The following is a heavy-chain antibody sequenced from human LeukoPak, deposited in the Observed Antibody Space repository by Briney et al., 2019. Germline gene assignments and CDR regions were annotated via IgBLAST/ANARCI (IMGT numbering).Heavy chain of an antibody. CDR2: ISSSSSYI. CDR1: GFTYSSYS. CDR3: VRDESGYDDSLYDY. V-gene: IGHV3-21*01. J-gene: IGHJ4*02. Sequence: GGSLRLSCAASGFTYSSYSMNWVRQAPGKGLEWVSSISSSSSYIYYADSVKGRFTISRDNSKNSLYLQMNSLRAEDTAVYDCVRDESGYDDSLYDYWGQGTLVTVSS. D-gene: IGHD5-12*01.